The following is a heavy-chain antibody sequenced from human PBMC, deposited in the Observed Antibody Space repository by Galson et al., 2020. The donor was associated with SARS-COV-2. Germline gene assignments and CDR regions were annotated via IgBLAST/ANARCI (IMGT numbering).Heavy chain of an antibody. CDR2: IYPGDSDT. CDR3: ASTGSGWYEWYFDL. V-gene: IGHV5-51*01. J-gene: IGHJ2*01. Sequence: VESLKIFCKGSGISLTSYWNGWVRQMPGKGPEWMGIIYPGDSDTIHSPFFQGQVTISADKSISTAYLQWSSLKASDTAMYYCASTGSGWYEWYFDLWGRGTLVTVSS. CDR1: GISLTSYW. D-gene: IGHD6-19*01.